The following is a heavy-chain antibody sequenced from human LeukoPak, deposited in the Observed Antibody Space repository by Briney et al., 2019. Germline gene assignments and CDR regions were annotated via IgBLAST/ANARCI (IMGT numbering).Heavy chain of an antibody. CDR2: INYSGST. V-gene: IGHV4-59*08. J-gene: IGHJ4*02. CDR3: ARKSNWANFDY. CDR1: GGSISSYY. Sequence: PSETLSLTCTVSGGSISSYYWSWIRQPPGKGLEWIGYINYSGSTNYNPSLKSRVTISVDTSKNQFSLKLSSVTAADTAVYYCARKSNWANFDYWGQGTLVTVSS. D-gene: IGHD1-1*01.